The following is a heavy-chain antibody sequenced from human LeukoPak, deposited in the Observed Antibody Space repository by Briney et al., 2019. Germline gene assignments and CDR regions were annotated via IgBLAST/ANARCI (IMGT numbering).Heavy chain of an antibody. D-gene: IGHD2-21*02. J-gene: IGHJ5*02. Sequence: PSETLSLTCTVSGASISSGTCYWAWLRPSPGQGLVWIGSIYNTAITYYNPSLKGRLTSCVDTYNNQFPLELSPLTAAAAAMYYCTTNKIMVTTAGWFDPWGQGTLVIVSS. CDR2: IYNTAIT. CDR1: GASISSGTCY. CDR3: TTNKIMVTTAGWFDP. V-gene: IGHV4-39*01.